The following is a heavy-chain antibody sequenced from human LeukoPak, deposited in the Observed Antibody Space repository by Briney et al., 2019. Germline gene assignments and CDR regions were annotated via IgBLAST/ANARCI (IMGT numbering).Heavy chain of an antibody. J-gene: IGHJ4*02. CDR1: GFTFSSYL. CDR3: ARQLGYCTDGTCYFDH. V-gene: IGHV3-23*01. CDR2: ISENGKYT. D-gene: IGHD2-8*01. Sequence: GSLGLSCAASGFTFSSYLMTWVRRAPGMGLEWVSSISENGKYTSYADSVKGRFSVSRDNSKNTLFLQMNSLRAEDTAIYYCARQLGYCTDGTCYFDHWGQGIPVTVSS.